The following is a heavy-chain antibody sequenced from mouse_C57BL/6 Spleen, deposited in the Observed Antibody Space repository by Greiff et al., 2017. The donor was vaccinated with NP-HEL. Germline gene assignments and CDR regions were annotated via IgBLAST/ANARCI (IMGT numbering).Heavy chain of an antibody. CDR1: GYTFTSYW. CDR3: ARKECITTGVADFDG. V-gene: IGHV1-59*01. Sequence: QVQLQQPGAELVRPGTSVKLSCKASGYTFTSYWMHWVKQRPGQGLEWIGVIDPSDSYTNYTQKFKGKATLTVDTSSSTDYMQLSSLTSEDSADYYDARKECITTGVADFDGWGQGTTLSVST. CDR2: IDPSDSYT. J-gene: IGHJ2*01. D-gene: IGHD1-1*01.